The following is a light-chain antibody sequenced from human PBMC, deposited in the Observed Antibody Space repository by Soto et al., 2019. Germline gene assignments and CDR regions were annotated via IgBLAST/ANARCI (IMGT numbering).Light chain of an antibody. CDR1: SSDVGSYDL. J-gene: IGLJ2*01. Sequence: QSALTQPASVSGSPGQSITISCTGTSSDVGSYDLVTWYQQHPGTAPKLMIYEATKLPPGVSDRFSGSKSGNTASLTISGLQAEDEAAYYCCSYAGSTTFVVFGGGTKLTVL. CDR3: CSYAGSTTFVV. CDR2: EAT. V-gene: IGLV2-23*02.